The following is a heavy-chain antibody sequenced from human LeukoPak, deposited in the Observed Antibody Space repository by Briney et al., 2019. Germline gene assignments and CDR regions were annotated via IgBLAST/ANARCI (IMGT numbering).Heavy chain of an antibody. CDR2: IKSKTDDRTT. J-gene: IGHJ4*02. Sequence: NPGGSLILSCASSGFTLSNAWMSGGRQAPGEGVEGVGRIKSKTDDRTTDYAAPVKGRFTISRDDSKKTMYLQMNSLKTEDTGVYYCTTLYSPRVGYWGQGTLVTVSS. D-gene: IGHD3-16*02. V-gene: IGHV3-15*01. CDR3: TTLYSPRVGY. CDR1: GFTLSNAW.